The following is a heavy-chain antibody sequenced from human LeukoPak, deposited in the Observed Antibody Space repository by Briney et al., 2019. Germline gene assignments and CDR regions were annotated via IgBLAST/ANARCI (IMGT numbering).Heavy chain of an antibody. V-gene: IGHV3-23*01. J-gene: IGHJ4*02. Sequence: GGSLRLSCAASGFTFSSYAMSWVRQAPGKGLEWVSAISGSGGSTYYADSVKGRFTISRDNSKNTLYLQMNSLRAEDTAVYYCAKDEREFYDSSGYYNAHHFDYWGQGTLVTVSS. CDR2: ISGSGGST. D-gene: IGHD3-22*01. CDR1: GFTFSSYA. CDR3: AKDEREFYDSSGYYNAHHFDY.